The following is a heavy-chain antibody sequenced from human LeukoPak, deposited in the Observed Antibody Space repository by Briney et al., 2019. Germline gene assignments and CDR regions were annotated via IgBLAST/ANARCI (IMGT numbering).Heavy chain of an antibody. CDR2: ISSDSSTI. D-gene: IGHD3-10*01. J-gene: IGHJ4*02. CDR3: ATWFGELSWGCFDY. Sequence: PGGSLRLSCAASGFTFSSYGMNWVRQAPGKGLEWVSYISSDSSTIYYADSVKGRFTISRDNAKNSLYLQMNSLRDEDTAVYYCATWFGELSWGCFDYWGQGTLVTVSS. CDR1: GFTFSSYG. V-gene: IGHV3-48*02.